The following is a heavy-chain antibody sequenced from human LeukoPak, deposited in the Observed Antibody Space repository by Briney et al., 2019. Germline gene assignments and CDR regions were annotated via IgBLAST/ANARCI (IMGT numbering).Heavy chain of an antibody. CDR1: GGSISTYY. Sequence: SETLSLTCTVSGGSISTYYWSWIRQPAGKGLEWIGHIYTSGTTNYNPSLKSRVTMSIDTSKNQFSLKLSSITAADTAVYYCARDAKYYYGSRTYFFFEYWGQGTLLTVSS. V-gene: IGHV4-4*07. CDR3: ARDAKYYYGSRTYFFFEY. J-gene: IGHJ4*02. D-gene: IGHD3-10*01. CDR2: IYTSGTT.